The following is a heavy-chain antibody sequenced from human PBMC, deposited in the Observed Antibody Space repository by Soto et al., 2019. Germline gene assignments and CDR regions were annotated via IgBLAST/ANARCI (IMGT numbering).Heavy chain of an antibody. J-gene: IGHJ5*02. CDR1: GFTFGDYA. CDR3: TRWYSGSSPPFDP. D-gene: IGHD1-26*01. Sequence: GGSLRLSCTASGFTFGDYAMSWVRQAPGKGLEWVGFIRSKAYGGTTEYAASVKGRFTISRDDSKSTAYLQMNSLKTEDTAVYYCTRWYSGSSPPFDPWGQGTLVTVSS. V-gene: IGHV3-49*04. CDR2: IRSKAYGGTT.